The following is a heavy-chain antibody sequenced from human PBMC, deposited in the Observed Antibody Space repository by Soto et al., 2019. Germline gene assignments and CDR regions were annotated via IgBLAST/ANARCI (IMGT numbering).Heavy chain of an antibody. Sequence: GPLRLCCVAAGCTFGNAWVNCVRQAPGKGLEWVGRIKSKTDGGTTDYAAPVKGRFTISRDDSKNTLYLQMNSLKTEDTAVYYCTTGKPTYYYDSSGTFLDYWGQGTLVTVSS. D-gene: IGHD3-22*01. CDR1: GCTFGNAW. CDR2: IKSKTDGGTT. J-gene: IGHJ4*02. V-gene: IGHV3-15*07. CDR3: TTGKPTYYYDSSGTFLDY.